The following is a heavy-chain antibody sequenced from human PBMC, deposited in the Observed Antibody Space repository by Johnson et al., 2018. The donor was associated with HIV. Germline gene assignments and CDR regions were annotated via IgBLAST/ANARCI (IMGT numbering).Heavy chain of an antibody. CDR2: ISWNSGSI. D-gene: IGHD3-10*01. V-gene: IGHV3-9*01. Sequence: VQLVESGGGLVQPGRSLRLSCAASGFTFDDYAMHWVRQAPGKGLEWVSGISWNSGSIGYADSVKGRFTISRDNAKNSLYLQMNSLRAEDTALYYCARDWFMVQGADAFDIWGQGTMVTVSS. CDR1: GFTFDDYA. J-gene: IGHJ3*02. CDR3: ARDWFMVQGADAFDI.